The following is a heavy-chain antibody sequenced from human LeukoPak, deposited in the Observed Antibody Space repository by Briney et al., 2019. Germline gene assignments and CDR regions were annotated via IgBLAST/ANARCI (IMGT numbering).Heavy chain of an antibody. D-gene: IGHD2-15*01. CDR3: AGASSDGVIIDATSFDL. V-gene: IGHV3-74*01. CDR2: INTDGTYT. J-gene: IGHJ4*02. Sequence: PGGSLRLSCAASGFTFSNYWIHWVRQAPGKGLVWVSRINTDGTYTIYADSVKGRFTISRDSSNNAWHLQLHNLRVEDTAVYYCAGASSDGVIIDATSFDLWGQGTLVIVSS. CDR1: GFTFSNYW.